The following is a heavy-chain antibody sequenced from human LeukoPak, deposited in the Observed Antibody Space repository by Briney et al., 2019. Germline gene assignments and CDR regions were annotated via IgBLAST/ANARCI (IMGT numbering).Heavy chain of an antibody. V-gene: IGHV4-38-2*02. CDR2: IYHSGST. CDR3: ARGWRVGAKGDYFDY. J-gene: IGHJ4*02. CDR1: GYSISSGYY. D-gene: IGHD1-26*01. Sequence: SETLSLTCTVSGYSISSGYYWGWIRQPPGNGLEWIGSIYHSGSTHYNPSLQSRVTISVDTSKNQFSLKLTSVTAADTAVYYCARGWRVGAKGDYFDYWGQGTLVTVSS.